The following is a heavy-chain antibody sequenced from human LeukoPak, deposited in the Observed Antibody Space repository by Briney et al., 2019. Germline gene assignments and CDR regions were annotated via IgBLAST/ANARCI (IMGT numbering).Heavy chain of an antibody. CDR2: ISSSGSYI. CDR1: RFTFSSYS. V-gene: IGHV3-21*01. CDR3: ARDGDSGYMDV. J-gene: IGHJ6*03. D-gene: IGHD3-3*01. Sequence: GGSLRLSCAASRFTFSSYSMNWVRQAPGKGLEWVSSISSSGSYIYYADSVKGRFTISRDNAKNSLYLQMNSLRAEDTAVYYCARDGDSGYMDVWGKGTTVTVSS.